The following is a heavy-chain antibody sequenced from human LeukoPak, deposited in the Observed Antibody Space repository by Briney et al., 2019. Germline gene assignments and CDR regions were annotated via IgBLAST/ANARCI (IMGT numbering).Heavy chain of an antibody. J-gene: IGHJ4*02. V-gene: IGHV1-2*02. CDR1: GYTFTGYY. CDR3: ARDSGDGYDLFDY. Sequence: GASVKVSCKASGYTFTGYYMHWVRQAPGQGLEWMGWINPNSGGTNYAQKFQGRVTMTRDTSITTAYMELSRLRSDDTGVYYCARDSGDGYDLFDYWGQGTLVTVSS. CDR2: INPNSGGT. D-gene: IGHD5-24*01.